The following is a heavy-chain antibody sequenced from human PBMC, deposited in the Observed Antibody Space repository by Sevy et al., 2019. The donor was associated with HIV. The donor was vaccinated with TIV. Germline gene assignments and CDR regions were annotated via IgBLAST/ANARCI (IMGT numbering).Heavy chain of an antibody. CDR3: VREGAPYRNVRYCSGNNCYYNWFDP. Sequence: GGSLRLSCAGSAFTFSDYATHWVRQAPGEGLEWVAVISYDGSETYYADSVKGRFTISRDNSEDTLDLQMNGLRAEDTAVYYCVREGAPYRNVRYCSGNNCYYNWFDPWGQGTQVTVSS. V-gene: IGHV3-30-3*01. CDR2: ISYDGSET. CDR1: AFTFSDYA. D-gene: IGHD2-15*01. J-gene: IGHJ5*02.